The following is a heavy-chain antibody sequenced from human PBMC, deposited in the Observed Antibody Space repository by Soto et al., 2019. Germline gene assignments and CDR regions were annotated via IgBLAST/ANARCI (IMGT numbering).Heavy chain of an antibody. J-gene: IGHJ5*02. Sequence: QLQLQESGPGLVKPSETLSLTCTVSGGSISSSSYYWGWIRQPPGKGLEWIGSIYYSGSTYYNPSLKSRVTKSVDTSKNPFSLTLSSVTAADTAVYYCARLRQQLVRTNWFDPWGQGTLVTVSS. V-gene: IGHV4-39*01. CDR1: GGSISSSSYY. CDR3: ARLRQQLVRTNWFDP. CDR2: IYYSGST. D-gene: IGHD6-13*01.